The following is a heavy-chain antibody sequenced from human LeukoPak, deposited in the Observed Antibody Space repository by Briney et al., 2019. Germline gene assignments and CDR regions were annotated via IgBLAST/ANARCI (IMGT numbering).Heavy chain of an antibody. D-gene: IGHD2-2*01. CDR2: INPKSGGT. CDR1: GYTFTGYY. Sequence: ASVKVSYKASGYTFTGYYIHRMRQAPGQGLEWMGWINPKSGGTNYAQKFQDWVTMTRDTSISTAYMELSRLRSDDTAVYYCARGLIVVVPAAVRAGAFDIWGQGTMVTVSS. CDR3: ARGLIVVVPAAVRAGAFDI. V-gene: IGHV1-2*04. J-gene: IGHJ3*02.